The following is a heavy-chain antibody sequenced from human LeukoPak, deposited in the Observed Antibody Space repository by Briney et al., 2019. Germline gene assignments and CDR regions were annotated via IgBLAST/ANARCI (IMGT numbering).Heavy chain of an antibody. V-gene: IGHV3-64*01. D-gene: IGHD3-16*01. J-gene: IGHJ3*01. Sequence: GGSLRLSCAASGFNLRSFAIHWVRQAPGKGLEYVSATRGDGGTTFCASSLQGRCTISRDNSNQMVYLQLGGLKIEDMGLYYCARGDTRLGGAFDVWGQGTMVTVS. CDR1: GFNLRSFA. CDR2: TRGDGGTT. CDR3: ARGDTRLGGAFDV.